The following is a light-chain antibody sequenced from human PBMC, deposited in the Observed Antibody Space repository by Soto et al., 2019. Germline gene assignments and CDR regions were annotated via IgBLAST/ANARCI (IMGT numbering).Light chain of an antibody. CDR3: QQYSVWPLT. CDR1: QSVSNN. V-gene: IGKV3D-15*01. CDR2: GAS. J-gene: IGKJ4*01. Sequence: EIVLTQSPATLSVSPGERAALSCRASQSVSNNLAWYQQKPGQPPRLLIFGASTRATGIPARFSGSGSEAEFALTISTLQSEDFAVDYCQQYSVWPLTFGGGTKVAIK.